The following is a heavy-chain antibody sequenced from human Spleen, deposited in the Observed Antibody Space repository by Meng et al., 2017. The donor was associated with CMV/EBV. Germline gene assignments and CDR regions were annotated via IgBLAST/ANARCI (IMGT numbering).Heavy chain of an antibody. CDR3: ARQFSSGWYAEY. Sequence: ESLKISCAVNGGSLSGYHWSWIRQSPGMGLEWIGEISHAGSTKYNPSLKSRVTISVDTSQNQFSLKVKSVTAADTAVYYCARQFSSGWYAEYWGPGTLVTVSS. D-gene: IGHD6-19*01. V-gene: IGHV4-34*01. J-gene: IGHJ4*02. CDR2: ISHAGST. CDR1: GGSLSGYH.